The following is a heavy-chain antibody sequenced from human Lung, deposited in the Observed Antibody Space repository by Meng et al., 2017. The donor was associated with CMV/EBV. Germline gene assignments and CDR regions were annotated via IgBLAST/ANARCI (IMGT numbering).Heavy chain of an antibody. CDR3: ARSKIAARSHYYYGMYV. CDR2: IYTYNGNT. Sequence: SVKVSXXASGYKFTDYGITWVRQAPGQGLEWMGWIYTYNGNTNFAQNVQGRGSMTRDTSTSTAYMELRSLRSDDTAVYYCARSKIAARSHYYYGMYVWGQGXTVTVSS. V-gene: IGHV1-18*01. J-gene: IGHJ6*02. CDR1: GYKFTDYG. D-gene: IGHD6-6*01.